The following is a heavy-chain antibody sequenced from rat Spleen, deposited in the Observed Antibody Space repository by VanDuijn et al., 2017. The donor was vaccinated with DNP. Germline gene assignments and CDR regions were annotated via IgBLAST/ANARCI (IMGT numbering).Heavy chain of an antibody. CDR2: ISHNGGYT. Sequence: EVQLVESGGGLVRPGRSLKLSCAASGFAFSDYYMAWVRQAPAKGLEWVASISHNGGYTYYRDSVKGRFTISRDYAKTSLYLQMDSLRSEDTATYYCTTDNSGLNWFAFWGQGTLVTVPS. D-gene: IGHD4-3*01. CDR3: TTDNSGLNWFAF. CDR1: GFAFSDYY. V-gene: IGHV5-20*01. J-gene: IGHJ3*01.